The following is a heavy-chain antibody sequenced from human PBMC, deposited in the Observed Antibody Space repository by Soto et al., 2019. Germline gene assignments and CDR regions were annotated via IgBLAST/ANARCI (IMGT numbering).Heavy chain of an antibody. D-gene: IGHD3-22*01. CDR3: VKDVDSSAYYYGY. Sequence: GGSLRLSCSASGFTFSNFAIHWVRQGPGKGLGYVSAISSDGGGTYYADSVKGRFTISRDNSKNTLYLQMSSLRAEDTAVYYCVKDVDSSAYYYGYWGQGTLVTVSS. CDR2: ISSDGGGT. V-gene: IGHV3-64D*06. J-gene: IGHJ4*02. CDR1: GFTFSNFA.